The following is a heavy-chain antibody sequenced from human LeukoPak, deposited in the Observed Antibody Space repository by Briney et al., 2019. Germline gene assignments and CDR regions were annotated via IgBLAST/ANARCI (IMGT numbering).Heavy chain of an antibody. CDR1: GFTFSNAW. CDR2: IKRKTDGGTT. D-gene: IGHD3-16*01. CDR3: TTLGAFDY. V-gene: IGHV3-15*01. J-gene: IGHJ4*02. Sequence: GGSLRLSCAASGFTFSNAWMSWVRQAPGKGLEWVGRIKRKTDGGTTDYAAPVKGRFSISRDDSKNTLYLQMNSLKTEDTAVYFCTTLGAFDYWGQRTLVTVSS.